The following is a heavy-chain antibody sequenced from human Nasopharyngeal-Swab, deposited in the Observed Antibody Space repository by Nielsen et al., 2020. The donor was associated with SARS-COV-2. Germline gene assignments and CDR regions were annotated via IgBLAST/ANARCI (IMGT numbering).Heavy chain of an antibody. CDR3: ARDLNSRKIGY. CDR1: GYTFSSYY. D-gene: IGHD6-13*01. V-gene: IGHV1-46*01. J-gene: IGHJ4*02. CDR2: INPSDGNT. Sequence: ASVKVSCKASGYTFSSYYIHWVRQAPGQGLEWMGRINPSDGNTMSAQKYQGRLTMTRDTSTSTVYMELSSLRTEDMAVYYCARDLNSRKIGYWGQGTLVTVSS.